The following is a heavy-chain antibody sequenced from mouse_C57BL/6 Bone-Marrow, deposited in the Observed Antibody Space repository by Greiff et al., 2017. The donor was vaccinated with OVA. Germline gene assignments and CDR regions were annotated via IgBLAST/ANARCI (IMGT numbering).Heavy chain of an antibody. CDR1: GYAFTNYL. Sequence: QVQLQQSGAELVRPGTSVKVSCKASGYAFTNYLIDWVKQRPGQGLEWIGEINPGSGGTNYNEKFKGKATLTADKSSSTAYMQLSSLTSEDSAVYYCAGLGGNYFDDWGQGTTLTVSS. J-gene: IGHJ2*01. CDR2: INPGSGGT. V-gene: IGHV1-54*01. CDR3: AGLGGNYFDD.